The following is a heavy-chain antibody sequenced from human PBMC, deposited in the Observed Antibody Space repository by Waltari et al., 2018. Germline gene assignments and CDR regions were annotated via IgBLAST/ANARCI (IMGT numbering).Heavy chain of an antibody. J-gene: IGHJ4*02. Sequence: QVQLQESGPGLVKPSETLSLPCSVSGFPINSGYFWGWVRQTPEKGLECVGTIYHTGATYYNPSFKSRVSLSIGWSQKDFSLKLKSVTAADTAIYYCVTSRYSDPRGFFPYYFDVWGPGVLVTVSS. CDR2: IYHTGAT. D-gene: IGHD3-10*01. CDR3: VTSRYSDPRGFFPYYFDV. V-gene: IGHV4-38-2*02. CDR1: GFPINSGYF.